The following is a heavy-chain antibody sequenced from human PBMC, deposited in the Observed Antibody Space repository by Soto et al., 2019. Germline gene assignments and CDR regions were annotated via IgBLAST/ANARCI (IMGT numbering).Heavy chain of an antibody. J-gene: IGHJ4*01. CDR1: GFTFSNAW. CDR2: VKSKTPGGTT. CDR3: TTDSYITNIIVRFDY. D-gene: IGHD3-22*01. Sequence: RSLRLSCAASGFTFSNAWSNWVRQAPGKGLEWLGRVKSKTPGGTTDFAAPVKGRFAISRDDSKNVVYLEMNSLKTEDTAIYYCTTDSYITNIIVRFDYWGHGTLVTVSS. V-gene: IGHV3-15*07.